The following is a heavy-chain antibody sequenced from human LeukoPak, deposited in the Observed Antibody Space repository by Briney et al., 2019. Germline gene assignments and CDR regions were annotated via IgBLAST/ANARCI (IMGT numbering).Heavy chain of an antibody. CDR2: ITGSGGRT. CDR1: GFTFSSYA. CDR3: AKARNLYYYDSSGYPDDY. Sequence: GGSLRPSCAASGFTFSSYAMGWVCQAPGKRLECVSAITGSGGRTYYADSVKGWFTISRDNSKNTLYLQMNSLRAEDTAVYYCAKARNLYYYDSSGYPDDYWGQGTLVTVSS. V-gene: IGHV3-23*01. D-gene: IGHD3-22*01. J-gene: IGHJ4*02.